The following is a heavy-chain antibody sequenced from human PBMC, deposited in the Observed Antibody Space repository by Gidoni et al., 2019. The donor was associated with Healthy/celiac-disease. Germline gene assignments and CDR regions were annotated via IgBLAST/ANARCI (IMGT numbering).Heavy chain of an antibody. CDR3: ARGYGSGRNFEY. CDR1: GGSFRGYY. V-gene: IGHV4-34*01. CDR2: INHSGST. Sequence: QVQLQQWGAGLLKPSETLSLTCAVSGGSFRGYYWSWIRQPPGKGLEWIGEINHSGSTNYNPSLKIRVTISVDTSKNQFSRKLSSVTAADTAVDYCARGYGSGRNFEYWGQGTLVTVSS. J-gene: IGHJ4*02. D-gene: IGHD1-26*01.